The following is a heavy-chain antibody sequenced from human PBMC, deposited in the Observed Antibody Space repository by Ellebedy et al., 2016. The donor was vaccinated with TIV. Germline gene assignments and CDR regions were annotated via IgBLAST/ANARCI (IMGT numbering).Heavy chain of an antibody. Sequence: AASVKVSCKASGYTFSEYGISWVRQSPERGLEWMGFIDGLSGNTKYPHGVQGRPTLTMDTSTTTAYMELKGLTSDDTAIYYCARDYSRLVGVLDRERIGPWGQGTQVNVSS. D-gene: IGHD3-16*01. V-gene: IGHV1-18*04. CDR2: IDGLSGNT. CDR1: GYTFSEYG. CDR3: ARDYSRLVGVLDRERIGP. J-gene: IGHJ5*02.